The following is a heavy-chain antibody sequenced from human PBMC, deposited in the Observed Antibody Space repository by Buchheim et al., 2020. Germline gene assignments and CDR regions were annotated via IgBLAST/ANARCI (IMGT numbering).Heavy chain of an antibody. J-gene: IGHJ4*02. V-gene: IGHV3-48*01. CDR1: GFTFSLCS. D-gene: IGHD1-26*01. CDR3: ARTPGGGGTHYYNYLDS. Sequence: VELLESGGDLVQPGGSLRLSCAASGFTFSLCSMNWVRQAPGKGLEWIAYITGSGDIVYYADSVQGRFTISRDYATNSLYLQMNSLNVDDTALYFCARTPGGGGTHYYNYLDSWGQGTL. CDR2: ITGSGDIV.